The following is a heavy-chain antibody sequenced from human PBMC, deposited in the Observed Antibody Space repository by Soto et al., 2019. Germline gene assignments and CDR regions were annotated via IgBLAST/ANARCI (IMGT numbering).Heavy chain of an antibody. D-gene: IGHD3-10*01. CDR3: ARDRGQRYWYFDL. Sequence: GGSLRLSCAASGFTFSSYGMHWVRQAPGKGLEWVAVIWYDGSNKYYADSVKGRFTISRDNSKNTLYLQMNSLRAEDTAVYYCARDRGQRYWYFDLWGRGTLVTVSS. CDR1: GFTFSSYG. V-gene: IGHV3-33*01. J-gene: IGHJ2*01. CDR2: IWYDGSNK.